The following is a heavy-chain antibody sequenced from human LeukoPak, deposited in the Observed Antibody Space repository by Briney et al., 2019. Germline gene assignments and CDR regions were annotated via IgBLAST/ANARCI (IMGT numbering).Heavy chain of an antibody. CDR2: MYHSGST. J-gene: IGHJ5*02. CDR3: VRPPGIAAAWFDP. D-gene: IGHD6-13*01. V-gene: IGHV4-39*01. Sequence: SETLSLACTVSGGSISTSSYYWGWVRQPPGKGLEWIGEMYHSGSTNYNPSLKSRVTISVDTSKNQFSLKLSSVTAADTAVYFCVRPPGIAAAWFDPWGQGTLVTVSS. CDR1: GGSISTSSYY.